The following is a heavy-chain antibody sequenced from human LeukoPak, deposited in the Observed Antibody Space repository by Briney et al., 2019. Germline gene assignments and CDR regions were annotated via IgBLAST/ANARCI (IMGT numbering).Heavy chain of an antibody. V-gene: IGHV4-31*03. Sequence: SETLSLTCTVSGGSISSGGYYWSWIRQHPGKGLEWIGYIYYSGSTHYNPSLKSRVTISVDTSKNQFSLKLSSVTAADTAVYYCAREAMYYYDSSGPESFFDYWGQGTLVTVSS. CDR1: GGSISSGGYY. J-gene: IGHJ4*02. D-gene: IGHD3-22*01. CDR2: IYYSGST. CDR3: AREAMYYYDSSGPESFFDY.